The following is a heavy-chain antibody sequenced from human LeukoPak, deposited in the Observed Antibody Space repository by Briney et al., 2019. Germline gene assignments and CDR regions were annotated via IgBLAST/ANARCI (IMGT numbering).Heavy chain of an antibody. CDR3: TTDRGITIRPLFDY. D-gene: IGHD1-14*01. J-gene: IGHJ4*02. Sequence: PGGSLRLSCAASRLTFDSYAMYWVRQAPGKGLEWVGHIKGKTDGGTIHYAAPVKGRFTISRDDSKNMLCLQMNSLRIEDTAVYYCTTDRGITIRPLFDYWGQGTLVTVSS. V-gene: IGHV3-15*01. CDR1: RLTFDSYA. CDR2: IKGKTDGGTI.